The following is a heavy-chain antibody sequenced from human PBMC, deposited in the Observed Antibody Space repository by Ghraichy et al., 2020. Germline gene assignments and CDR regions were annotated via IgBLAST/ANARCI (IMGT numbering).Heavy chain of an antibody. J-gene: IGHJ4*02. CDR3: AKDQGSYYDFWSGFDY. D-gene: IGHD3-3*01. V-gene: IGHV3-23*01. CDR1: GFTFSSYA. CDR2: ISGSGGST. Sequence: GESLNISCAASGFTFSSYAMSWVRQAPGKGLEWVSAISGSGGSTYYADSVKGRFTISRDNSKNTLYLQMNSLRAEDTAVYYCAKDQGSYYDFWSGFDYWGQGTLVTVSS.